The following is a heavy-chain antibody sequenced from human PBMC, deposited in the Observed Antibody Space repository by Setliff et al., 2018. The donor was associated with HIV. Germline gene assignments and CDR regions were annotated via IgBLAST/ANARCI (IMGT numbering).Heavy chain of an antibody. CDR1: GGTFSDYA. J-gene: IGHJ6*03. CDR2: IIPRFGTA. D-gene: IGHD2-15*01. Sequence: GASVKVSCKASGGTFSDYAISWVRQAPGQGLQWMGGIIPRFGTANYAQKFQGRVTITADEPTSTAYMELSSLRSDDTAVYYCARGWICRGGSCYPHYYYYMDVWGKGTTVTVSS. CDR3: ARGWICRGGSCYPHYYYYMDV. V-gene: IGHV1-69*13.